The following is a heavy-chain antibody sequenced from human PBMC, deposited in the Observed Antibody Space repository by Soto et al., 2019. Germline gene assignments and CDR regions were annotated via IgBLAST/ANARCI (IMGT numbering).Heavy chain of an antibody. D-gene: IGHD3-3*01. CDR1: GGNISSSSYY. Sequence: PSETLSLTSTVSGGNISSSSYYWGWIRQPPGKGLEWIGSIYYSGSTYYNPSLKSRVTISVDTSKNQFSLKLSSVTAADTAVYYCARLRDFTYGMDVWGQGTTVTVSS. V-gene: IGHV4-39*01. CDR2: IYYSGST. CDR3: ARLRDFTYGMDV. J-gene: IGHJ6*02.